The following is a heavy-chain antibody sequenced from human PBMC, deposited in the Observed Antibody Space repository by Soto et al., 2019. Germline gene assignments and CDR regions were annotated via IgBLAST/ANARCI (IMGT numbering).Heavy chain of an antibody. CDR1: GYSFTTYG. J-gene: IGHJ4*02. CDR2: ISPYSGST. V-gene: IGHV1-18*01. D-gene: IGHD6-13*01. CDR3: ARGRGSMSCYEPPHYFDS. Sequence: QVQLVQSGAEMKKPGASVKVSCKASGYSFTTYGINWVRQAPGQGLECMGWISPYSGSTNYAQNLQGRVTITTDTSSNTAFMELRTLRSDDTAIYFCARGRGSMSCYEPPHYFDSWGQGTLVTVSS.